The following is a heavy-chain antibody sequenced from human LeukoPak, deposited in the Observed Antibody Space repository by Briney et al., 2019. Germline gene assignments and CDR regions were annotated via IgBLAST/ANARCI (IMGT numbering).Heavy chain of an antibody. D-gene: IGHD1-26*01. CDR2: IYYSGST. Sequence: SETLSLTCTVSGGSISSNKYYWGWIRQPPGKGLEWIGSIYYSGSTYYNPSLKSRVTISVDTSKNQFSLKLSSVTAADTAVYYCATPYSGGYHGLDIWGQGTMVTVSS. CDR3: ATPYSGGYHGLDI. V-gene: IGHV4-39*01. CDR1: GGSISSNKYY. J-gene: IGHJ3*02.